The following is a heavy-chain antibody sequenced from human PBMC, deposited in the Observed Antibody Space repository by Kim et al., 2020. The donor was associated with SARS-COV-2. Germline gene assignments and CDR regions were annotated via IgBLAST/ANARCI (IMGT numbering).Heavy chain of an antibody. CDR3: ATRVKIFGAVFIYY. CDR1: GCTLSDFY. CDR2: ISGDGSLI. D-gene: IGHD3-3*01. J-gene: IGHJ4*02. V-gene: IGHV3-11*01. Sequence: GGSLRLSCAASGCTLSDFYMKWIRQAPGKGLEWVSYISGDGSLINYADSVKGRFTVSRDNAKNSLYLQMNSLRAEDTAVDYFATRVKIFGAVFIYYWGQG.